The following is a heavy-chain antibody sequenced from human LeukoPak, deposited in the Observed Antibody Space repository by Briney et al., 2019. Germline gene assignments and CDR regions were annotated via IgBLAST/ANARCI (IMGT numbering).Heavy chain of an antibody. CDR2: ISYDGSNK. J-gene: IGHJ3*02. CDR3: ARESVGATSAFDI. Sequence: GGSLRLSCAASGFTLSSYAMHWVRQAPGKGLEWEAVISYDGSNKYYADSVKGRFTISRDNSKNTLYLQMNSLRAEDTAVYYCARESVGATSAFDIWGQGTMVTVSS. CDR1: GFTLSSYA. D-gene: IGHD1-26*01. V-gene: IGHV3-30-3*01.